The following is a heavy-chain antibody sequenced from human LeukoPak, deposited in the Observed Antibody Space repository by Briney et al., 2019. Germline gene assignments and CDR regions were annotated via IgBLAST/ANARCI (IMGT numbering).Heavy chain of an antibody. CDR2: LYPGDSDI. V-gene: IGHV5-51*01. J-gene: IGHJ3*02. Sequence: GESLKISCKGSGYSFSSYWIVWVRQMPGKGLEWMGILYPGDSDIRYSPSFQGQVTISADKSINTAYLQWSSLKASDTALYFCARHRQQLGALDIWGQGTMVTASS. CDR3: ARHRQQLGALDI. D-gene: IGHD7-27*01. CDR1: GYSFSSYW.